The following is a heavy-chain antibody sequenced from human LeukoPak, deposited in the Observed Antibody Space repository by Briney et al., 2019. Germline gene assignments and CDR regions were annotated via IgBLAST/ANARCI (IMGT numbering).Heavy chain of an antibody. Sequence: ASVKVSCKASGYTFTGYYMHWVRQAPGQGLEWMGWINPNSGGTNYAQKFQGRVTMTRDTSISTAYMELSRLRSDDTAVYYCARVPLSSLNWFDPWGQGTLVTVSS. CDR2: INPNSGGT. CDR1: GYTFTGYY. V-gene: IGHV1-2*02. J-gene: IGHJ5*02. CDR3: ARVPLSSLNWFDP. D-gene: IGHD3-3*02.